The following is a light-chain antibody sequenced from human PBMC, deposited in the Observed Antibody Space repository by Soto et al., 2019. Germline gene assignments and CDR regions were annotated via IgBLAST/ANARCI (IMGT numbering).Light chain of an antibody. V-gene: IGKV3D-15*01. J-gene: IGKJ5*01. CDR1: QSVSSN. Sequence: EIVMTQPPATLSVSPGERATLSCRASQSVSSNLAWYQQKPGQAPRLLIYHASARATGIPARFSGSGSGTEFTLTISSLQSEDFAVYYCQQYNNWPPFTFGQGTRLEIK. CDR3: QQYNNWPPFT. CDR2: HAS.